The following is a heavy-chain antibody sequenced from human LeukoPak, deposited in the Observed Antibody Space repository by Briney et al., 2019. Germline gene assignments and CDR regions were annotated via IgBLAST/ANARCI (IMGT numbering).Heavy chain of an antibody. J-gene: IGHJ4*02. CDR3: ARRDTGSDFDY. CDR1: GGSISSYY. Sequence: PWETLSLTCSVSGGSISSYYWTWIRQPPGKGLKWIGYIHYTGSTNYNPSLKSRLTISLDTSKNQFSLKLSSVTAADTAVYYCARRDTGSDFDYWGQGTLVTVSS. D-gene: IGHD5-18*01. V-gene: IGHV4-59*01. CDR2: IHYTGST.